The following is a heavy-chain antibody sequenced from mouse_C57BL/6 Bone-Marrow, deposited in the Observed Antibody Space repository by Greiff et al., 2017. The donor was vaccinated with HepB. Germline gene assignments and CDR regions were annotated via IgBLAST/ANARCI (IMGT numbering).Heavy chain of an antibody. CDR3: ARWITTVVPSMDY. CDR1: GYAFSSYW. Sequence: QVQLQQSGAELVKPGASVKISCKASGYAFSSYWMNWVKQRPGKGLEWIGQIYPGDGDTNYNGKFKGKATLTADKSSSTAYMQLSSLTSEDSAVYFCARWITTVVPSMDYWGQGTSVTVSS. CDR2: IYPGDGDT. J-gene: IGHJ4*01. V-gene: IGHV1-80*01. D-gene: IGHD1-1*01.